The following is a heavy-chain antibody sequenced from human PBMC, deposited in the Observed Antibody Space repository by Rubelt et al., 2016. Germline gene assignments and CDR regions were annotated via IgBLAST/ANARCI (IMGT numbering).Heavy chain of an antibody. J-gene: IGHJ3*02. Sequence: QVQLVQSGAEVKKPGSSVKVSCKASGGTFSSYAISWVRQAPGQGLEWMGGIIPIFGTANYAQKFQGRVTITADESTSTADMELRSLRSDDTAVDYCARENPTVDAFDIWGQGTMVTVSS. CDR2: IIPIFGTA. D-gene: IGHD4-17*01. CDR3: ARENPTVDAFDI. CDR1: GGTFSSYA. V-gene: IGHV1-69*01.